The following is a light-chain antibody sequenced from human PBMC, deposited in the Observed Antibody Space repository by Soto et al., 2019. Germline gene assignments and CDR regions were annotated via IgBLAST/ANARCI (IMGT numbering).Light chain of an antibody. V-gene: IGLV2-14*01. CDR1: SSDVGDYNR. Sequence: QSALTQPPSVSGSPGQSITISCTGTSSDVGDYNRVSWYQHHPGKAPKLMIFEVTNRPSGISDRFSGFKSGSTASLTISELQPDDEADYYCISFTPSTTTHWVFGGGPRSPS. CDR3: ISFTPSTTTHWV. J-gene: IGLJ3*02. CDR2: EVT.